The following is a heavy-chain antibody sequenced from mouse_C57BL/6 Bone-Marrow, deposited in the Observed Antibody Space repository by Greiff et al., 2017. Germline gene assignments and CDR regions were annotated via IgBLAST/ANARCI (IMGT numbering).Heavy chain of an antibody. CDR1: GYTFTDYY. CDR3: ARGHYYGEGVYFDY. J-gene: IGHJ2*01. D-gene: IGHD1-2*01. CDR2: INPNNGGT. Sequence: VQLQQSGPELVKPGASVKISCKASGYTFTDYYMNWVKQSHGKSLEWIGDINPNNGGTSYNQKFKGKATLTVDKSSSTAYMELRSLTSEDSAVYYCARGHYYGEGVYFDYWGQGTTLTVSS. V-gene: IGHV1-26*01.